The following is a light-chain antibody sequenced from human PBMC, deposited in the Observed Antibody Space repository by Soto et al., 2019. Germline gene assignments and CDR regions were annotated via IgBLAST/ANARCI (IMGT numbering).Light chain of an antibody. J-gene: IGKJ1*01. CDR2: GAS. Sequence: EIVLTQSPGTLSLSPGERATLSCRASQSVSSSYLAWYQQKPGLAPRLLIYGASSRATGIPDRFSGSGSGTDFTLTISRLEPEDFAVYYCQQYGSSSWTFGQGTKVDI. CDR3: QQYGSSSWT. CDR1: QSVSSSY. V-gene: IGKV3-20*01.